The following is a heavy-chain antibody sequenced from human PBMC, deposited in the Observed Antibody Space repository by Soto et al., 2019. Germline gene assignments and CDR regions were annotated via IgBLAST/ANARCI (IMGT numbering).Heavy chain of an antibody. J-gene: IGHJ4*02. D-gene: IGHD3-16*01. V-gene: IGHV4-34*01. CDR1: GGSFSGYY. CDR3: ARGLSYYVWGSYPR. Sequence: QVQLQQWGAGLLKPSETLSLTCAVYGGSFSGYYWSWIRQPPGKGLEWIGEINHSGSTNYNPSLKSRDTISVDTSKNQFSLKLSSVTAADTAVYYCARGLSYYVWGSYPRWGQGTLVTVSS. CDR2: INHSGST.